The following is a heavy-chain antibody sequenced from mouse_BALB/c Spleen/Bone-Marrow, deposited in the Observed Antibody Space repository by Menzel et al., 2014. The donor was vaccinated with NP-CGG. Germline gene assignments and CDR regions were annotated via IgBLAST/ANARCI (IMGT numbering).Heavy chain of an antibody. V-gene: IGHV1-80*01. Sequence: QVQLQQSGAELVRPGSSVKISCKASGYTFTNFWMNCVKQRPGQGLEWIGQIHPGDGDTNNNGKFKGKATLTTDKSSSTAYMQLSSLSSEDSAVYFCARVYYGNLDYWGQGTTLTVSS. CDR3: ARVYYGNLDY. J-gene: IGHJ2*01. D-gene: IGHD2-1*01. CDR1: GYTFTNFW. CDR2: IHPGDGDT.